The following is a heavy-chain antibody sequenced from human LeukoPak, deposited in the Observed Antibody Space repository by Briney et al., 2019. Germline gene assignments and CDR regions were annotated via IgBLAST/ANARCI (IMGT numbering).Heavy chain of an antibody. J-gene: IGHJ4*02. D-gene: IGHD4-17*01. CDR3: ARGSHYGDYGY. Sequence: PSETLSLTCSVSGGSISSYYRSWMRQPPGKGLEWIGYIYYSGSTNYNPSLKSRVTMSVDTSQNQFSLKLSSVTAADTAVYYCARGSHYGDYGYWGQGTLVTVSS. CDR2: IYYSGST. CDR1: GGSISSYY. V-gene: IGHV4-59*01.